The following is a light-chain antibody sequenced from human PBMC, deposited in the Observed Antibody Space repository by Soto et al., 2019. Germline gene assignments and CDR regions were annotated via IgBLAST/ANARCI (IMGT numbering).Light chain of an antibody. CDR3: GTWDSSLSVWV. CDR2: DNN. Sequence: QSVLTQPPSVSAAPGQKVTISCSGSSFNIGSNYVSWYQQLPGTAPKLLIYDNNGRPSGTPDRFSVSKSGTSATLGITGLQTGDEADYYCGTWDSSLSVWVFGGGTKLTVL. V-gene: IGLV1-51*01. J-gene: IGLJ3*02. CDR1: SFNIGSNY.